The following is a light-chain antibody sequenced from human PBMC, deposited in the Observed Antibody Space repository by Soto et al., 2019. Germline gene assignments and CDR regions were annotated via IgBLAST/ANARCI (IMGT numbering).Light chain of an antibody. J-gene: IGKJ4*01. CDR1: QSVSSNS. CDR3: QQYGSSPLT. Sequence: IVFTQSPGTLSLPPGERATLSCRASQSVSSNSLAWYQQKFGQTPRLLIYGASSRATGIPERFSGSGSGTDFTLTISRLEPEDFAVYFCQQYGSSPLTFGGGTKVDI. V-gene: IGKV3-20*01. CDR2: GAS.